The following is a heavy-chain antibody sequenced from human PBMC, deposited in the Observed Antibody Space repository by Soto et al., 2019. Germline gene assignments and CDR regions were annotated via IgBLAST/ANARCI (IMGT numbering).Heavy chain of an antibody. D-gene: IGHD7-27*01. CDR3: ARRWGRTFDY. Sequence: SETLSLTCTVAGGSISSYYWSWIRQPPGKGLEWIGYIYYSGSTNYNPSLKSRVTISVDTSKNQFSLKLSSVTAADTAVYYCARRWGRTFDYWGQGTLVTVSS. V-gene: IGHV4-59*08. CDR2: IYYSGST. J-gene: IGHJ4*02. CDR1: GGSISSYY.